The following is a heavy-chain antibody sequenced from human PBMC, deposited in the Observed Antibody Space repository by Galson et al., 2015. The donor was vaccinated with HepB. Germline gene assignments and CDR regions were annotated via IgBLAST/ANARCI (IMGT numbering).Heavy chain of an antibody. Sequence: SLRLSCAASGFTFSSSAMSWVRQTPGKGLESVSYISSTGTTMYYADSAKGRFTISRDNAQNSLYLQMNSLRDEDTAVYYCARVYFGSGSSSAYWYFNLWGRGALVTVSS. CDR3: ARVYFGSGSSSAYWYFNL. CDR2: ISSTGTTM. J-gene: IGHJ2*01. CDR1: GFTFSSSA. D-gene: IGHD3-10*01. V-gene: IGHV3-48*02.